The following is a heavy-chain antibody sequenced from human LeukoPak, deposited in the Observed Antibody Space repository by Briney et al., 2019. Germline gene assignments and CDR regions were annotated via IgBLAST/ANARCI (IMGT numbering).Heavy chain of an antibody. CDR3: AKVINSGYYYYFDY. Sequence: GGSLRLSCAAAGFILSNSAMTWVRQAPGKGLEWVSAISHSSSGTYYVDSVKGRFTISRDNSKNTLYMQMNSLRAEDTALYYCAKVINSGYYYYFDYWGHRTLVTVSS. J-gene: IGHJ4*01. V-gene: IGHV3-23*01. CDR2: ISHSSSGT. CDR1: GFILSNSA. D-gene: IGHD3-3*01.